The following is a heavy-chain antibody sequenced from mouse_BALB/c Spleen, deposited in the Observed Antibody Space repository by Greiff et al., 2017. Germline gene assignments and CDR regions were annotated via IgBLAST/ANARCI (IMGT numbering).Heavy chain of an antibody. CDR1: GFTFSSYT. CDR2: ISSGGSYT. CDR3: TRDRPGSFDY. Sequence: EVNLVESGGGLVKPGGSLKLSCAASGFTFSSYTMSWVRQTPEKRLEWVATISSGGSYTYYPDSVKGRFTISRDNAKNTLYLQMSSLKSEDTAMYYCTRDRPGSFDYWGQGTTLTVSS. V-gene: IGHV5-6-4*01. J-gene: IGHJ2*01.